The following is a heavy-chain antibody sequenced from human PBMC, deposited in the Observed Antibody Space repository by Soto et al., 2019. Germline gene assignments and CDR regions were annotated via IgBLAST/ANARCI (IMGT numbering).Heavy chain of an antibody. CDR2: ISYSGHT. CDR1: GGSITSITNHY. V-gene: IGHV4-59*08. J-gene: IGHJ6*02. D-gene: IGHD1-7*01. Sequence: SETLSLTCTVSGGSITSITNHYCSWIRQPPGKGLEWIGYISYSGHTSYNPSLKSRVILSVDTSKNQASLNLASVTAADTAVYYCATQGFGTLHGLVDVWGQGTTVTVSS. CDR3: ATQGFGTLHGLVDV.